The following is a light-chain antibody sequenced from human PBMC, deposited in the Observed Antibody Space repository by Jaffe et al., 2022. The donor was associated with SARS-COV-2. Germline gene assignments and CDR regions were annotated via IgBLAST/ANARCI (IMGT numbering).Light chain of an antibody. J-gene: IGLJ1*01. V-gene: IGLV1-51*01. CDR2: DNN. CDR3: AAWDSNLSAYV. CDR1: SSNVGNNY. Sequence: QSVLTQPPSVSAAPGQKVTISCSGGSSNVGNNYVSWYQRLPGTAPKFLTYDNNKRPSGVPDRFSASKSGTSATLGITGLQTGDEADYYCAAWDSNLSAYVFGSGTKVTVL.